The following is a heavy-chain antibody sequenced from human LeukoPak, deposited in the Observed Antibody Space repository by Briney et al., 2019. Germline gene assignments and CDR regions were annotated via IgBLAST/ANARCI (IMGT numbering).Heavy chain of an antibody. D-gene: IGHD3-22*01. Sequence: GGSLRLSCAASGFTFSSYAMNWVRQAPGKGLEWVSSISSGSSYIYHADSVKGRFAISRDNAKNSLYLQMNSLRAEDTAVYYCARDTRSDYYDSSGYFYYFDYWGQGTLVTVSS. V-gene: IGHV3-21*01. CDR3: ARDTRSDYYDSSGYFYYFDY. J-gene: IGHJ4*02. CDR1: GFTFSSYA. CDR2: ISSGSSYI.